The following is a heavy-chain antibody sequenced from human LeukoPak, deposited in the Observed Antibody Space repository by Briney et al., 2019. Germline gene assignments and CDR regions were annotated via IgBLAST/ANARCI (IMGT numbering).Heavy chain of an antibody. D-gene: IGHD6-13*01. CDR3: ARDGRVGYSSSWYSTSYYYYGMDV. CDR2: ISYDGSNK. V-gene: IGHV3-30-3*01. Sequence: GRSLRLSCAASGFTFSSYAMHWVRQAPGKGLEWVAVISYDGSNKYYADSVKGRFTISRDNSKNTLYLQMNSLRAEDTAVYYCARDGRVGYSSSWYSTSYYYYGMDVWGQGTTVTVSS. CDR1: GFTFSSYA. J-gene: IGHJ6*02.